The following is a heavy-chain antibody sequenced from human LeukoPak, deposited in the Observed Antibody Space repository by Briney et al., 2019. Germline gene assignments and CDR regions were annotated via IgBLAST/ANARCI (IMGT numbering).Heavy chain of an antibody. CDR2: IIPILGIA. Sequence: SVKVSCKASGGTFSSYAISWVRQAPGQGLEWVGRIIPILGIANYAQKFQGRVTITADKSTSTAYMELSSLRSEDTAVYYCARFTFGGVYDAFDIWGQGTMVTVSS. CDR3: ARFTFGGVYDAFDI. J-gene: IGHJ3*02. CDR1: GGTFSSYA. V-gene: IGHV1-69*04. D-gene: IGHD3-16*01.